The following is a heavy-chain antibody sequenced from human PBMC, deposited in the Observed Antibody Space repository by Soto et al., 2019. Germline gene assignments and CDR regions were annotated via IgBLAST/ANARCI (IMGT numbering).Heavy chain of an antibody. D-gene: IGHD3-10*01. CDR2: IYSGGSS. CDR3: ARLGPYGSESYSFRYSWFDP. CDR1: GFTVSSSH. Sequence: EVQLVESGGGLIQPGGSLRLSCTTSGFTVSSSHMTWVRQAPGKGLEWVSVIYSGGSSYYAVSVQGRFTISRDNSTNTGYLQMNSLRGEDTAMYYCARLGPYGSESYSFRYSWFDPWGQVTLVTVSS. J-gene: IGHJ5*02. V-gene: IGHV3-53*01.